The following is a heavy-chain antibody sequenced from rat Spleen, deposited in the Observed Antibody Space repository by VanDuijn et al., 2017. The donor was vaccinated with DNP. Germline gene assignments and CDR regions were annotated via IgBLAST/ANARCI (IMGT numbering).Heavy chain of an antibody. J-gene: IGHJ2*01. CDR1: GFTFRDYY. V-gene: IGHV5-20*01. CDR2: ISYDGGST. CDR3: TRADYFDY. Sequence: EVQLVESGGGLVQPGRSLKLSCAASGFTFRDYYMAWVRQAPTKGLEWVAYISYDGGSTYYGDSVKGRFTISRDNAKSTLYLQMNSLRSEDTATYYCTRADYFDYWGQGVMVTVSS.